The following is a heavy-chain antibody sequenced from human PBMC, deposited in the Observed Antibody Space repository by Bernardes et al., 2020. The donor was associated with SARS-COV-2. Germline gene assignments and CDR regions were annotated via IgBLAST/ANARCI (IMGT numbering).Heavy chain of an antibody. Sequence: ASVKVSCEASGYIFTTYDVNWVRQASGQRPEWMGWMHSSTGNTDIPQKFQGRITLTRNTSVRTAYLELSSLTFEDTAVYYCARVRTSTYIQKSKLVHHNFGMDVWGQGTILVVSS. J-gene: IGHJ6*02. CDR2: MHSSTGNT. CDR1: GYIFTTYD. CDR3: ARVRTSTYIQKSKLVHHNFGMDV. V-gene: IGHV1-8*01. D-gene: IGHD2-2*01.